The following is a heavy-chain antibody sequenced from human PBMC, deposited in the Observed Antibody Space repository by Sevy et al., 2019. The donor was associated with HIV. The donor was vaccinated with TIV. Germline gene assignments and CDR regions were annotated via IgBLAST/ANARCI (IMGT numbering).Heavy chain of an antibody. CDR3: ARHHWIPMVQGAITKGKGTRKNNWFDP. CDR2: IYYSGST. D-gene: IGHD3-10*01. CDR1: GGSISSSSYY. J-gene: IGHJ5*02. V-gene: IGHV4-39*01. Sequence: SETLSLTCTVSGGSISSSSYYWGWIRQPPGKGLEWIGSIYYSGSTYYNPSLKSRVTISVDTSKNPFSLKLSSVTAADKAAYDCARHHWIPMVQGAITKGKGTRKNNWFDPWGQGTLVTVSS.